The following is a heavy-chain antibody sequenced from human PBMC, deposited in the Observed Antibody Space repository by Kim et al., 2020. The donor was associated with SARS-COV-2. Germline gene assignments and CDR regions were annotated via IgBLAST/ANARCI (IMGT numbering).Heavy chain of an antibody. J-gene: IGHJ5*02. V-gene: IGHV4-61*02. Sequence: SETLSLTCTVSGGSISSGSYYWSWIRQPAGKGLEWIGRIYTSGSTNYNPSLKSRVTISVDTSKNQFSLKLSSVTAADTAVYYCAGNIAARPNWFDPWGQGTLVTVSS. CDR1: GGSISSGSYY. D-gene: IGHD6-6*01. CDR3: AGNIAARPNWFDP. CDR2: IYTSGST.